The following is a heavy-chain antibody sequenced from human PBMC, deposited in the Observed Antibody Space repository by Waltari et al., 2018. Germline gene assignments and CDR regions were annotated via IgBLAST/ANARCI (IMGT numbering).Heavy chain of an antibody. CDR2: VSGNGGGT. CDR1: GFTLSSLS. D-gene: IGHD6-6*01. Sequence: EVLLSESGGRLVQQGGSLAPSCAASGFTLSSLSLSWFRQGPGKGRVGFSGVSGNGGGTDYADSVKGRFTLSRDNSKNILYLQMNSLRAEDTAIYYCAKDRIAGGQLGSRFDYWGQGTLVTVSS. CDR3: AKDRIAGGQLGSRFDY. J-gene: IGHJ4*02. V-gene: IGHV3-23*01.